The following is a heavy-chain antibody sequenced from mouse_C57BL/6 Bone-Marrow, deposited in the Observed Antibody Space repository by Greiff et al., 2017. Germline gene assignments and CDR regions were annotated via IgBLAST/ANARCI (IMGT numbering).Heavy chain of an antibody. D-gene: IGHD3-2*02. CDR3: TGQLRSSWFAY. J-gene: IGHJ3*01. CDR2: ISSGGDYI. CDR1: GFTFSSYA. Sequence: EVMLVESGEGLVKPGGSLKLSCAASGFTFSSYAMSWVRQTPEKRLEWVAYISSGGDYIYSADTVKGRFTISRDNARNTLYLQMSSLKSEDTAVYYCTGQLRSSWFAYWGQGTPVTVSA. V-gene: IGHV5-9-1*02.